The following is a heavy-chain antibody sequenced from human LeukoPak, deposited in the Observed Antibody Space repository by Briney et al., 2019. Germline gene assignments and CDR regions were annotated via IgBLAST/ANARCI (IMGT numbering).Heavy chain of an antibody. Sequence: GGSLRLSCAASGFTFDDYAMHWVRQAPGKGLEWVSGISWNSGHIGYADSVKGRFTISRDNAKNSLYLQMNSLRAEDTAVYYCARGAAAGLYYYYMDVWGKGTTVTVSS. CDR3: ARGAAAGLYYYYMDV. J-gene: IGHJ6*03. D-gene: IGHD6-13*01. CDR1: GFTFDDYA. CDR2: ISWNSGHI. V-gene: IGHV3-9*01.